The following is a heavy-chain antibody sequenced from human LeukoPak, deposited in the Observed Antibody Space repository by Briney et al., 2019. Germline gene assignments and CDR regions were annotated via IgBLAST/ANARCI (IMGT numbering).Heavy chain of an antibody. Sequence: GGSLRLSCAASGLTFSDYHMSWIRQAPGKGLEWVSYISSSSDYTNYADSVKGRFTISRDNAKNSLYLQMNSLRAEDTAVYYCARARDYGGNFNWFDPWGQGTLVTVSS. CDR3: ARARDYGGNFNWFDP. CDR2: ISSSSDYT. D-gene: IGHD4-23*01. V-gene: IGHV3-11*06. J-gene: IGHJ5*02. CDR1: GLTFSDYH.